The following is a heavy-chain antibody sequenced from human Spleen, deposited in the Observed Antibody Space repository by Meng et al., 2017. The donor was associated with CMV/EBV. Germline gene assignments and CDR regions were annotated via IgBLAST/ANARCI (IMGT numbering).Heavy chain of an antibody. Sequence: GESLKISCAASGFTFSSYEMNWVRQAPGKGLEWVSYISSSGSTIYYADSVKGRFTISRDNAKNSLYLQMNSLRAEDTALYYCAKAFTIFGVVILGDPFDYWGQGTLVTVSS. D-gene: IGHD3-3*01. V-gene: IGHV3-48*03. J-gene: IGHJ4*02. CDR1: GFTFSSYE. CDR2: ISSSGSTI. CDR3: AKAFTIFGVVILGDPFDY.